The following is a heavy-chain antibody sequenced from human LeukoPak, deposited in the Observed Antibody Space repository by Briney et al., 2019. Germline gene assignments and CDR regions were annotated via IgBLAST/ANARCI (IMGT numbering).Heavy chain of an antibody. D-gene: IGHD6-13*01. Sequence: PGGSLRLSCAASGFTFSNYAMSWVRQAPGKGLEWVSVIYSGGSTYYADSVKGRFTISRDNSKNTLYLQMNSLRAEDTAVYYCARVGGQQLPPGGYWGQGTLVTVSS. V-gene: IGHV3-66*01. CDR3: ARVGGQQLPPGGY. J-gene: IGHJ4*02. CDR1: GFTFSNYA. CDR2: IYSGGST.